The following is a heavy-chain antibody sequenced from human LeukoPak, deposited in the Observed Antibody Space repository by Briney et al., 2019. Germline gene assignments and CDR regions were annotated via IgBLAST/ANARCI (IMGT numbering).Heavy chain of an antibody. J-gene: IGHJ4*02. CDR3: ARHGDDFWSGYYPFDY. V-gene: IGHV4-39*01. CDR2: IYYSGST. Sequence: SETLSLTCTVSGGSISSSSYYWGWIRQPPGKGLEWIGSIYYSGSTYYNPSLKSRVTISVDTSKNQFSLKLSSVTAADTAVYYCARHGDDFWSGYYPFDYWGQGTLVTVSS. CDR1: GGSISSSSYY. D-gene: IGHD3-3*01.